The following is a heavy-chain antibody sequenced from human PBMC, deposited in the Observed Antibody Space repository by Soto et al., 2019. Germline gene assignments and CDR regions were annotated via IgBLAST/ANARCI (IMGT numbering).Heavy chain of an antibody. CDR1: GGSISSYY. V-gene: IGHV4-59*08. Sequence: ASETLSLTCTVSGGSISSYYWSWIRQPPGKGLEWIGYIYYSGSTNYNPSLKSRVTISVDTSKNHFSLTLSSVTAADTAVYYCARGPSGDKVHYWGQGALVTVSS. CDR2: IYYSGST. J-gene: IGHJ4*02. D-gene: IGHD7-27*01. CDR3: ARGPSGDKVHY.